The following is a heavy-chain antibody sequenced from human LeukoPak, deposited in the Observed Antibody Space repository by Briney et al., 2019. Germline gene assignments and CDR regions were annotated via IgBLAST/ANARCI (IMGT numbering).Heavy chain of an antibody. D-gene: IGHD3-10*01. J-gene: IGHJ4*02. Sequence: ASVKVSCKASGYTFTSYDINWVRQATGQGLEWMGWMNPNSGNTGYAQKFQGRVTMTRNTTISTARMELSSLRSEDTAVYYCARGPGDYGSGSGDWYYWGQGTLVTVSS. CDR1: GYTFTSYD. CDR3: ARGPGDYGSGSGDWYY. V-gene: IGHV1-8*01. CDR2: MNPNSGNT.